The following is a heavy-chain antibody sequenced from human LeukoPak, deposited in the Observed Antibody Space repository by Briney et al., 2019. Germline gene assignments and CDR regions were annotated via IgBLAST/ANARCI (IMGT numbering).Heavy chain of an antibody. CDR3: ASNHYSSSWLDY. V-gene: IGHV4-38-2*02. D-gene: IGHD6-13*01. J-gene: IGHJ4*02. CDR2: IYHSGST. CDR1: GYSISSGYY. Sequence: SETLSLTCTVSGYSISSGYYWGWIRQPPGKGLEWIGSIYHSGSTYYNPSLKSRVTISVDTSKNQFSLKLSSVTAADTAVYYCASNHYSSSWLDYWGQGTLVTVSS.